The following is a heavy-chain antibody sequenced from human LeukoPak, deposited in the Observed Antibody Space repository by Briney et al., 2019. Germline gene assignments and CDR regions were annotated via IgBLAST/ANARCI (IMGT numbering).Heavy chain of an antibody. CDR1: GGSISSSTYY. V-gene: IGHV4-39*07. J-gene: IGHJ4*02. D-gene: IGHD3-22*01. Sequence: SETLSLTCTVSGGSISSSTYYWGWIRQPPGKGLEWIGSIYYRGNSYYNPSLKSRVTISVDTSKNHFSLKLRSVTAADTAVYYCAKDHYDSSGYPFDYWGQGTLVTVSS. CDR2: IYYRGNS. CDR3: AKDHYDSSGYPFDY.